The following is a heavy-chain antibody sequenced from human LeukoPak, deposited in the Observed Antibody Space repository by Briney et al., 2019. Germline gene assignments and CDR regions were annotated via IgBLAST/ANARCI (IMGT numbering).Heavy chain of an antibody. CDR1: GGSISSGGYS. CDR3: ARDRGMATAAFDI. V-gene: IGHV4-30-2*01. Sequence: SQTLSLTCAVSGGSISSGGYSWSWIRQPPGKGLEWIGYIYHSGSTYYNPSLKSRVTISVDRSKNQFSLKLSSVTAANTAVYYCARDRGMATAAFDIWGQGTMVTVSS. J-gene: IGHJ3*02. CDR2: IYHSGST. D-gene: IGHD5-12*01.